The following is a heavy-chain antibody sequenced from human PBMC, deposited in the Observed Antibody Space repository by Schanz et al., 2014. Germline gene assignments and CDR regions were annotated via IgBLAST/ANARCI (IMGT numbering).Heavy chain of an antibody. D-gene: IGHD3-22*01. J-gene: IGHJ4*02. CDR3: AKDAAYYDSVICPDH. CDR1: GFTFSDYY. Sequence: PGGSLRLSCAASGFTFSDYYMSWIRQAPGKGLEWVSYISNSGTTIYYADSVRGRFTISRDNSMNTVYLQMNSLRAEDTAIYFCAKDAAYYDSVICPDHWGQGTLVTVSS. V-gene: IGHV3-11*01. CDR2: ISNSGTTI.